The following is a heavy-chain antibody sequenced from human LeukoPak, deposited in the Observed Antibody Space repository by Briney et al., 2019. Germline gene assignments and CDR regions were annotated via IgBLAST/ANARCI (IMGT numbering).Heavy chain of an antibody. V-gene: IGHV3-7*01. Sequence: GGSLRLSCAASGFTFSSYWMSWVRQAPGKGLEWVANIKQDGSEKYYVDSVKGRFTISRDNAKSSLYLQMNSLRAEDTAVYYCARVLDYYGSGSPGSHFDYWGQGTLVTVSS. J-gene: IGHJ4*02. CDR2: IKQDGSEK. CDR3: ARVLDYYGSGSPGSHFDY. CDR1: GFTFSSYW. D-gene: IGHD3-10*01.